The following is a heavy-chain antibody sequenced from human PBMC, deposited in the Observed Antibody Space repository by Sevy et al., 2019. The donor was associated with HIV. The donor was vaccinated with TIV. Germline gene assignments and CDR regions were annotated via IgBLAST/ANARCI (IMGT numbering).Heavy chain of an antibody. V-gene: IGHV3-73*01. CDR3: VTYSTSSYDYYGMDV. J-gene: IGHJ6*02. D-gene: IGHD6-6*01. Sequence: GGSLRLSCTAPGFIFSGSTMYWVRQASGKGLEWVGRIRSKANDYATEYAASVKGRFTISRDDSKNTVYLQMNSLKTEDTAVYYCVTYSTSSYDYYGMDVWGQGTTVTVSS. CDR1: GFIFSGST. CDR2: IRSKANDYAT.